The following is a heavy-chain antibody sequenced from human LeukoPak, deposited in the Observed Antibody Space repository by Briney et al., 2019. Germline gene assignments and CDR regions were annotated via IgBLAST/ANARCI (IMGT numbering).Heavy chain of an antibody. Sequence: GGSLRLSCAASGFTFSSYSMNWVRQAPGKGLECVSYISSSSNSIYYADSVKGRFTISRDNAKNSLFLQMNSLRDEDTAVYYCARDLTGSPDYWGQGTLVTVSS. D-gene: IGHD3-10*01. CDR2: ISSSSNSI. CDR1: GFTFSSYS. J-gene: IGHJ4*02. CDR3: ARDLTGSPDY. V-gene: IGHV3-48*02.